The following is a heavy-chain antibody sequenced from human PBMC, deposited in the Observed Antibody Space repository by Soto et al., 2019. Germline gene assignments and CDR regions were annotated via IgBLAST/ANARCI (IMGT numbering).Heavy chain of an antibody. V-gene: IGHV1-46*01. Sequence: ASVKVSCKASGYTFTSYYMHWVRQAPGQGLEWMGIINPSGGSTSYAQKFQGRVTMTRDTSTSTVYMELSSLRSEDTAVYYCARAGLEIQLWVGRDWFDPWGQGTLVTVSS. CDR2: INPSGGST. CDR1: GYTFTSYY. CDR3: ARAGLEIQLWVGRDWFDP. J-gene: IGHJ5*02. D-gene: IGHD5-18*01.